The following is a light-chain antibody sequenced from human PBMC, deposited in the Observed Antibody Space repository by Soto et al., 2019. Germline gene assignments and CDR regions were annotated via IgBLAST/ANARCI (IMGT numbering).Light chain of an antibody. CDR2: DAS. V-gene: IGKV1-5*01. J-gene: IGKJ1*01. Sequence: IQLTQTPSTLAASVGDTVTGTCRASQSFSGWLAWYQQKPGEAPKLLIYDASALPRGVRSRFSGSGSGTKFTLTIASLQPEDVATYNCQQYETFSGTFGPGTKVDIK. CDR3: QQYETFSGT. CDR1: QSFSGW.